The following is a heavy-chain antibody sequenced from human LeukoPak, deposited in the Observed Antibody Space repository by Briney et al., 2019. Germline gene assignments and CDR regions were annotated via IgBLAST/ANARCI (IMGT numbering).Heavy chain of an antibody. D-gene: IGHD3-16*01. CDR2: ISGSGDST. Sequence: GGSLRLSCAASGFTFSSYAMRWVRQAPGKGLEWVSAISGSGDSTYYADSVKGRFTISRDNSKNTLYLQMNSLRAEDTAVYYCALSRYYDYVWGSYRFDYWGQGTLVTVSS. CDR1: GFTFSSYA. J-gene: IGHJ4*02. V-gene: IGHV3-23*01. CDR3: ALSRYYDYVWGSYRFDY.